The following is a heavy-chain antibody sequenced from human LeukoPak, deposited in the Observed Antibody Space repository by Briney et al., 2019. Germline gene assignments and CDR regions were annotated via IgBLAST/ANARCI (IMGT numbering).Heavy chain of an antibody. CDR2: ISGSGGST. D-gene: IGHD3-22*01. Sequence: PGGSLRLSCVAPGLTLSNYWMSWVRQAPGKGLEWVSAISGSGGSTYYADSVKGRFTISRDNSKNTLYLQMNSLRAEDTAVYYCAKGQSIRGYQPQWDYWGRGTLVTVSS. J-gene: IGHJ4*02. CDR1: GLTLSNYW. CDR3: AKGQSIRGYQPQWDY. V-gene: IGHV3-23*01.